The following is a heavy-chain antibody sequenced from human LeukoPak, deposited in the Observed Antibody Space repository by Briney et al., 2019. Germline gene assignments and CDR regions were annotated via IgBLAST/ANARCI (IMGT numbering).Heavy chain of an antibody. CDR3: ARDEGGSCTIDY. D-gene: IGHD2-15*01. CDR1: GYTFTGYY. V-gene: IGHV1-2*02. CDR2: INPNSGGT. J-gene: IGHJ4*02. Sequence: WASVKVSCKASGYTFTGYYMHWVRQAPGQGLEWMGWINPNSGGTNYAQKLQGRVTMTTDTSTSTAYMELRSPRSDDTAVYYCARDEGGSCTIDYWGQGTLVTVSS.